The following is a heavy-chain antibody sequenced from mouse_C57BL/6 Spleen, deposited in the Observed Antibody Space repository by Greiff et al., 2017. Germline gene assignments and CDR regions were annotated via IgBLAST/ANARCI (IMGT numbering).Heavy chain of an antibody. V-gene: IGHV1-61*01. CDR1: GYTFTSYW. CDR3: ARSYYSNYGYPHVDY. D-gene: IGHD2-5*01. J-gene: IGHJ2*01. CDR2: IYPSDSET. Sequence: QVQLQQPGAELVRPGSSVKLSCKASGYTFTSYWMDWVKQRPGQGLEWIGNIYPSDSETHYNQKFKDKATLTVDKSSSTAYMQLSSLTSEDSAVYYCARSYYSNYGYPHVDYWGQGTTLTVSS.